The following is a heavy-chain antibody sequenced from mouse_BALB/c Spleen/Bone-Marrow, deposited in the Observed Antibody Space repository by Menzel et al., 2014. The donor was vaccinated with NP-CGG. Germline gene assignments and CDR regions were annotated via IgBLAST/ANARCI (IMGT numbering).Heavy chain of an antibody. CDR3: ARDMITTRAMDY. D-gene: IGHD2-4*01. CDR2: IYPGGGYT. CDR1: GYTFTNYW. V-gene: IGHV1-63*02. Sequence: VQLVESGAELVRPGTSVKISCKASGYTFTNYWLGWVKQRPGHGLEWIGDIYPGGGYTDYNEKFKGKATLTADTSSSTAYMQLSSLTPEDSAVYFCARDMITTRAMDYWGQGTSVTVSS. J-gene: IGHJ4*01.